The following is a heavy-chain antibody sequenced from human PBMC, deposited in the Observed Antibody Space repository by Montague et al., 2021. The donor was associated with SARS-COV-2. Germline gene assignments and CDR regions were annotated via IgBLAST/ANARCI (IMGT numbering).Heavy chain of an antibody. D-gene: IGHD1-26*01. CDR3: ARVGGNHYRYFDY. CDR1: GDSVSSEIYY. V-gene: IGHV4-61*02. Sequence: TLSLTCTVSGDSVSSEIYYWSWIRQPAGKGLEWIGRIYTSGSTNYNPSLRSRVTISVDTSKNQFSLRLSSVTAADTVVYYCARVGGNHYRYFDYWGQGTLVTVSS. CDR2: IYTSGST. J-gene: IGHJ4*02.